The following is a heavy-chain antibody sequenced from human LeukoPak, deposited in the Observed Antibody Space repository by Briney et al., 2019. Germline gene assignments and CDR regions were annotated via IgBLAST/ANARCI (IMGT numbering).Heavy chain of an antibody. CDR3: ARDLYYGGNSPLSS. D-gene: IGHD4-23*01. CDR2: ISYDGSNK. Sequence: GGSLRLSCAASGFTFNNYAMHWVRQAPGKGLEWVAVISYDGSNKYYAASVKGRFTISRDNSKNTLYLQMNSLRAEDTAVYYCARDLYYGGNSPLSSWGQGTLVTVSS. J-gene: IGHJ4*02. V-gene: IGHV3-30-3*01. CDR1: GFTFNNYA.